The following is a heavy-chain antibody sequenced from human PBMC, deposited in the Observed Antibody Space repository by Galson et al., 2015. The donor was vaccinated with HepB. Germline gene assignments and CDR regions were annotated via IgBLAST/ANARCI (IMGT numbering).Heavy chain of an antibody. J-gene: IGHJ3*02. CDR1: GYTFSDYY. CDR3: ARSSSWSSGGSCYSVPNAFDI. D-gene: IGHD2-15*01. CDR2: ISSSSTI. V-gene: IGHV3-69-1*01. Sequence: LRLSCAASGYTFSDYYMNWVRQAPGKGLEWVSSISSSSTIYYADSVKGRFTISRDNAKNSLYLQMNSLRAEDTAVYYCARSSSWSSGGSCYSVPNAFDIWGQGTMVTVSS.